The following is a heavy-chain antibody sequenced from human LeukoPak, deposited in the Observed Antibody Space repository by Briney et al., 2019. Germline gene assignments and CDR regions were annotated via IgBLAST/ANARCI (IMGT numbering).Heavy chain of an antibody. Sequence: GGSLRLSCAASGFTFSSYAMHWVRQAPGKGLEWVAVISYDRSLKYYADSVRGRFTISSDNSKNTLYLQMNSLRVEDTAVYYCARDPTAVANLPQYYLDYWGQGILVTVSS. V-gene: IGHV3-30*04. J-gene: IGHJ4*02. CDR2: ISYDRSLK. CDR1: GFTFSSYA. D-gene: IGHD4-23*01. CDR3: ARDPTAVANLPQYYLDY.